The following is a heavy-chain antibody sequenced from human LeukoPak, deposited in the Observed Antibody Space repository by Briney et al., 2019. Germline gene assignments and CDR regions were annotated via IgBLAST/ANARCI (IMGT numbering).Heavy chain of an antibody. V-gene: IGHV6-1*01. Sequence: SQTLSLTCAISGDSVSSDTAAWNWIRQSPSGGLEWLGRTFYRSKWFHDYAVSVKSRITINPDASKNQFSLQLNSVTPEDTAVYYCARDLLGAAPPFDYWGQGTLVTVSS. CDR2: TFYRSKWFH. D-gene: IGHD3-16*01. J-gene: IGHJ4*02. CDR3: ARDLLGAAPPFDY. CDR1: GDSVSSDTAA.